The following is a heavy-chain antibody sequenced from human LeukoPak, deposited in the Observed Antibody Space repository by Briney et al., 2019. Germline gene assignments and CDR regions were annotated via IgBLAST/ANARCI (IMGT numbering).Heavy chain of an antibody. Sequence: GGSLRLSCAASGFTFDDYAMHWVRQAPGKGLEWVSGISWNSGSIVYADSVKGRFTISRDNAKNSLYLQMNSLRAEDTALYYCAKTVAGNFDYWGQGTLVTVSS. V-gene: IGHV3-9*01. CDR3: AKTVAGNFDY. D-gene: IGHD6-19*01. J-gene: IGHJ4*02. CDR2: ISWNSGSI. CDR1: GFTFDDYA.